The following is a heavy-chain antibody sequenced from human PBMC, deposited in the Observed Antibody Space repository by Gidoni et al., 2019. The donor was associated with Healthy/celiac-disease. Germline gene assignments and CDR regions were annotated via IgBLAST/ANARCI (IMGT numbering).Heavy chain of an antibody. V-gene: IGHV3-23*01. CDR1: GFTFSSYA. CDR2: ISGSGGST. D-gene: IGHD2-21*02. CDR3: ARDAYCGGDCYLVGNYYYYGMDV. Sequence: EVQLLESGGGLVQPGGSLRLSCAASGFTFSSYAMIWVRQAPGKGLEWVSAISGSGGSTYYADSVKGRFTISRDNSKNTLYLQMNSLRAEDKAVYYCARDAYCGGDCYLVGNYYYYGMDVWGQGTTVTVSS. J-gene: IGHJ6*02.